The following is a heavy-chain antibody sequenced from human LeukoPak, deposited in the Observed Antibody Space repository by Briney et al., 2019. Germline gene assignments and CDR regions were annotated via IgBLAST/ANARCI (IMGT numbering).Heavy chain of an antibody. CDR1: GFSLSTSGVG. V-gene: IGHV2-5*02. D-gene: IGHD3-10*01. Sequence: SGPTLVNPTQTLTLTCTFSGFSLSTSGVGVGWIPQPPGKALEWLGLIYWDDDKRYSPSLKSRLTITTDTSKNQVVLRMTNMDPVDTATYYCAHIFYYGSGSYYPSDFDYWGQGTLVTVSS. CDR2: IYWDDDK. J-gene: IGHJ4*02. CDR3: AHIFYYGSGSYYPSDFDY.